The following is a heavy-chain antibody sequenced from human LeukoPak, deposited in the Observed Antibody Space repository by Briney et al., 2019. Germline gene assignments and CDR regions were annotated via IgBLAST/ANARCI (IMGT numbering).Heavy chain of an antibody. CDR1: GGSISSYY. CDR2: IYYSGST. V-gene: IGHV4-59*01. J-gene: IGHJ4*02. D-gene: IGHD6-13*01. CDR3: ASEIIAAASVDY. Sequence: SETLSLTCTVSGGSISSYYWSWIRQPPGKGLEWIGYIYYSGSTSYNPSLKSRVTISVDTSKNQFSLKLSSVTAADTAVYYCASEIIAAASVDYWGQGTLVTVSS.